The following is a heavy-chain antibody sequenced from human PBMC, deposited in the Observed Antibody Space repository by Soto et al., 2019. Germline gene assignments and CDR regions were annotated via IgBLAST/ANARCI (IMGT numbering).Heavy chain of an antibody. D-gene: IGHD3-3*02. Sequence: PSETLSLTCAVYGGSFSGYYWSWIRQPPGKGLEWIGSIYYSGSTYYNPSLKSRVTISVDTSKNQFSLKLSSVTAADTAVYYCARVFSRRDYFDYWGQGTLVTVSS. CDR3: ARVFSRRDYFDY. J-gene: IGHJ4*02. V-gene: IGHV4-34*01. CDR2: IYYSGST. CDR1: GGSFSGYY.